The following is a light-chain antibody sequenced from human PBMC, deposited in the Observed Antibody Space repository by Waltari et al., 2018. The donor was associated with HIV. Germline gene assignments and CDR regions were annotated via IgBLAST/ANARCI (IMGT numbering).Light chain of an antibody. CDR3: AAWDDTLNVYV. V-gene: IGLV1-44*01. CDR2: NDD. J-gene: IGLJ1*01. Sequence: QSVLTQPPSVSGAPAQRVTIYCSGSGSNIRSNFVNWYQQLPVTAPRVLIYNDDQRPSGVPARFSGSKSGTTASLAISGLQSEGEAEYYCAAWDDTLNVYVFGSGTKVTVL. CDR1: GSNIRSNF.